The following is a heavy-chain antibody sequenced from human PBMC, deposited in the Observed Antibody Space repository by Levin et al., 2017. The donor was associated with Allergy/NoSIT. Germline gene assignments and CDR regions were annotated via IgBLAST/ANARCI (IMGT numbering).Heavy chain of an antibody. Sequence: GGSLRLSCAASGFTFSSYAMSWVRQAPGKGLEWVSAISGSGGSTYYADSVKGRFTISTDNSKNTLYLQMNSLRAEDTAVYYCAKDLPDYYYYYNMDVWGKGTTVTVSS. CDR1: GFTFSSYA. CDR2: ISGSGGST. J-gene: IGHJ6*03. V-gene: IGHV3-23*01. CDR3: AKDLPDYYYYYNMDV.